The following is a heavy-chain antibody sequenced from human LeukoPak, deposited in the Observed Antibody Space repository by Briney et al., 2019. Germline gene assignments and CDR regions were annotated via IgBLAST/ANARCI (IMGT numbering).Heavy chain of an antibody. J-gene: IGHJ3*01. CDR3: AAEGRPTVVTFRKGAVDL. Sequence: SVKVSCKDSGFTFTSSAVQRVRQARGQRLEWIGWIVVGSGNTKYVQKFQERVTITRNMSTSTVYMELSSLRSEDTAVYYCAAEGRPTVVTFRKGAVDLWGQGTMVTVSS. CDR2: IVVGSGNT. V-gene: IGHV1-58*01. CDR1: GFTFTSSA. D-gene: IGHD4-23*01.